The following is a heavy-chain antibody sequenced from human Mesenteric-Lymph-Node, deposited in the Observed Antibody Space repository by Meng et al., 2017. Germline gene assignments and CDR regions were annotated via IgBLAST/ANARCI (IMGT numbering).Heavy chain of an antibody. CDR3: ARDQFDYNSLVPSDY. CDR1: GYTFTSYY. Sequence: ASVKVSCKASGYTFTSYYIHWVRQAPGLGLEWMGIINPSPGDTKYAQKFQGRVTMTRDTSTNTVYMELSSLTSEDTAVYYCARDQFDYNSLVPSDYWGQGTLVTVSS. D-gene: IGHD4/OR15-4a*01. CDR2: INPSPGDT. V-gene: IGHV1-46*01. J-gene: IGHJ4*02.